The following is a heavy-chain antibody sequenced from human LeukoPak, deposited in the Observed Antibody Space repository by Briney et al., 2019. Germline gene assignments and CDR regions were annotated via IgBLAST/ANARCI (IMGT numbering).Heavy chain of an antibody. V-gene: IGHV3-48*04. CDR2: ISSSSSTI. CDR3: ARPAAAGTSPPRY. Sequence: GGSLRLSCAASGFTFSSYSMNWVRQAPGKGLEWVSYISSSSSTIYYADSVKGRFTISRDNAKNSLYLQMNSLRAEDTAVYYCARPAAAGTSPPRYWGQGTLVTVSS. CDR1: GFTFSSYS. D-gene: IGHD6-13*01. J-gene: IGHJ4*02.